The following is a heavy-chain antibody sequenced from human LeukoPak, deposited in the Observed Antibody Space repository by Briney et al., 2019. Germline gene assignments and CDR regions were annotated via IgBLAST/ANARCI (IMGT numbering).Heavy chain of an antibody. Sequence: ASVKVSCKASGYTFTSYGISWVRQAPGQGLEWMGWISAGNGNTKYSQKFQGRVTITRDTSASTAYMELSSLRSEDTAVYYCARTGYYYDSSGYYYWGQGTLVTVSS. CDR1: GYTFTSYG. V-gene: IGHV1-18*01. D-gene: IGHD3-22*01. CDR2: ISAGNGNT. J-gene: IGHJ4*02. CDR3: ARTGYYYDSSGYYY.